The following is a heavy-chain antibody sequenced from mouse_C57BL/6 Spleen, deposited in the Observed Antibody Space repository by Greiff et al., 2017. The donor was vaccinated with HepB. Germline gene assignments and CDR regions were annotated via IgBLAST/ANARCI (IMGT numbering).Heavy chain of an antibody. J-gene: IGHJ2*01. CDR3: TRFPVTTVVERDFDY. CDR1: GYTFTDYE. CDR2: IDPETGGT. D-gene: IGHD1-1*01. V-gene: IGHV1-15*01. Sequence: VQLQQSGAELVRPGASVTLSCKASGYTFTDYEMHWVKQTPVHGLEWIGAIDPETGGTAYNQKFKGKAILTADKSSSTAYMELRSLTSEDSAVYYCTRFPVTTVVERDFDYWGQGTTLTVSS.